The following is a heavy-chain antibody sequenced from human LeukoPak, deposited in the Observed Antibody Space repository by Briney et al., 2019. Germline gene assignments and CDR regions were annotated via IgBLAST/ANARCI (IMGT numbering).Heavy chain of an antibody. CDR2: IRSKPYGETT. D-gene: IGHD3-10*01. CDR1: GFAFGDYA. Sequence: GGSLRLSCSASGFAFGDYAMIWFRQAPGKGLEWVGFIRSKPYGETTEYAASVQGRFTISRDDSKSISYLQMNSLKTEDTAAYYCTRDAKGDYFGAGSSRYYFDYWGQGTLVTVSS. J-gene: IGHJ4*02. V-gene: IGHV3-49*03. CDR3: TRDAKGDYFGAGSSRYYFDY.